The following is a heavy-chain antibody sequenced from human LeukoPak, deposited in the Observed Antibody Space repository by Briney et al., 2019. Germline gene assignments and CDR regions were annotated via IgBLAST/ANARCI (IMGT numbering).Heavy chain of an antibody. D-gene: IGHD4-23*01. V-gene: IGHV4-34*01. CDR1: GGSFSGYY. Sequence: SETLSLTCAVYGGSFSGYYWSWIRQPPGKGLEWIGEINHSGSTNYNPSLKSRVTISVDTSKNQFSLKLSSVTAADTAVYYCAREWQFGGNHYYYYYYMDVWGKGTTVTVSS. CDR2: INHSGST. J-gene: IGHJ6*03. CDR3: AREWQFGGNHYYYYYYMDV.